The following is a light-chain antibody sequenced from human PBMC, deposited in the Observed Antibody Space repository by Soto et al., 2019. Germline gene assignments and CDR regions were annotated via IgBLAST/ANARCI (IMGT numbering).Light chain of an antibody. Sequence: QPVLAQPASVSGSPGQSITISCTGTSCDVGGNNYVSWYQQNPGKAPKLMICDVSNRPSGVSNRFSGSKSGNTASLTISGLQAEDEADYYCSSFTGTSYVFGTGTKITVL. CDR1: SCDVGGNNY. CDR3: SSFTGTSYV. CDR2: DVS. V-gene: IGLV2-14*01. J-gene: IGLJ1*01.